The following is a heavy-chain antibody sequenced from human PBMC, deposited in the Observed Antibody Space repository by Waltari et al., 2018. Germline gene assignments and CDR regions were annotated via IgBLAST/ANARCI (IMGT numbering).Heavy chain of an antibody. V-gene: IGHV1-2*02. CDR2: INPNKGGT. D-gene: IGHD6-19*01. J-gene: IGHJ4*02. Sequence: QVQLVQSGAEVKKPGASVKVSCKASAYSFTDYYMHWMRKAPGQGLEWMGWINPNKGGTDYAQNVQGRVTMTRDTSISTAYMELSRLTSDDTAVYYCAKVTSGAVAFEYWGQGTLVTVSS. CDR1: AYSFTDYY. CDR3: AKVTSGAVAFEY.